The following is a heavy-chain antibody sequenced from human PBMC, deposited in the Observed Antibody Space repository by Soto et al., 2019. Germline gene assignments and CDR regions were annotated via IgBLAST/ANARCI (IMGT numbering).Heavy chain of an antibody. J-gene: IGHJ4*02. CDR3: AIDIGSYAYWEGY. Sequence: PSETLSLTCSVSGGSINSYWWSWIRQPAGKGLEWIGRVYSSGTTDYNPSLNSRATLSVETSKNQFSLKLSSVTAADTAVYYCAIDIGSYAYWEGYWGQGIQVTVSS. V-gene: IGHV4-4*07. D-gene: IGHD1-26*01. CDR1: GGSINSYW. CDR2: VYSSGTT.